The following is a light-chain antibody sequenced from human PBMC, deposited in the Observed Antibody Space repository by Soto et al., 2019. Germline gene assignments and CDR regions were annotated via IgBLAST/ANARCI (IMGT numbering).Light chain of an antibody. J-gene: IGLJ2*01. V-gene: IGLV2-23*02. CDR1: SSDVGSYNL. CDR3: CSYAGSIHHVV. Sequence: QSALTQPASVSGSPGQSITISCTGTSSDVGSYNLVSWYQQHPGKAPRLMIYEVNKRPSGVSNRFSGSKSGNTASLTISGLQAEDEADYYCCSYAGSIHHVVFGGGTKLTVL. CDR2: EVN.